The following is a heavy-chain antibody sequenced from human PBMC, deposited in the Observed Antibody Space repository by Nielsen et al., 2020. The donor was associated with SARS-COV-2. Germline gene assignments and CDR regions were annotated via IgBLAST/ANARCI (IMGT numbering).Heavy chain of an antibody. V-gene: IGHV3-30*18. CDR3: AKSNVVRGIIGYYFEY. CDR2: ISFDGSNT. J-gene: IGHJ4*02. Sequence: GGSLRPSCAASGFTFSSFGMYWVRQAPGKGLEWVAVISFDGSNTYYADSVKGRFTISRDNFKNTLYLQMNSLRTEDTAVYYCAKSNVVRGIIGYYFEYWGRGTAVNVSS. CDR1: GFTFSSFG. D-gene: IGHD3-10*01.